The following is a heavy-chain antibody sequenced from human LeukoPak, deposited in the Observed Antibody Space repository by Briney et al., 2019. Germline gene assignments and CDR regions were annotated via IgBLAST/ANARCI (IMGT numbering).Heavy chain of an antibody. V-gene: IGHV4-31*03. CDR3: AKVGVAAAKVLYGMDV. CDR1: GGSISSGGYY. J-gene: IGHJ6*02. CDR2: IYYSGST. D-gene: IGHD6-13*01. Sequence: SETLSLTCTVSGGSISSGGYYWSWIRQHPGKGLEWIGYIYYSGSTYYNPSLKSRVTISVDTSKNQFSLKLSSVTAADTAVYYCAKVGVAAAKVLYGMDVWGQGTTVTVSS.